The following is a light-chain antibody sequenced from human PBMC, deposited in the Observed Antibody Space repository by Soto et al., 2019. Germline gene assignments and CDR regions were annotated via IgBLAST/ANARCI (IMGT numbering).Light chain of an antibody. CDR3: NSYTDSNTVL. Sequence: QSVLTQPASVSGSPGQSITISCTGTSTDVGGYNFVSWYQQYPGKAPKLIIYDVSNRPSGVSDRFSGFKSGNTASLTISGLQAEDEADYYCNSYTDSNTVLFGGGTQLTVL. V-gene: IGLV2-14*01. CDR2: DVS. CDR1: STDVGGYNF. J-gene: IGLJ2*01.